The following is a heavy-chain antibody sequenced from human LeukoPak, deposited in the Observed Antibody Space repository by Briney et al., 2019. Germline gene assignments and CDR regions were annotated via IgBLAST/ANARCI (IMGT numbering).Heavy chain of an antibody. CDR1: GFTFISYA. Sequence: GGSLRLSCAASGFTFISYAMSWGRQAPGKGLEWVSAISGSGGSTYYADSVKGRFTISRDNSKNTLYLQMNSLRAEDTAVYYCAKGSGYCSSTSCYGDFDYWGQGILVTVSS. CDR2: ISGSGGST. V-gene: IGHV3-23*01. D-gene: IGHD2-2*03. J-gene: IGHJ4*02. CDR3: AKGSGYCSSTSCYGDFDY.